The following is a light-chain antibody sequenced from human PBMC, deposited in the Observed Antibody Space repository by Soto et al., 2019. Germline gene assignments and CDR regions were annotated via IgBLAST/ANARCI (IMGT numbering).Light chain of an antibody. J-gene: IGLJ2*01. V-gene: IGLV2-14*01. CDR2: EVS. Sequence: QSALTQPASVSGSPGQSITISCTGASSDVGDYSYVSWYQHHPGQAPELLIYEVSNRPSGVSHRFSGSKSGNTASLTISGLPAEDEADYYCCSFTSISTGVLFGGGTKLTVL. CDR3: CSFTSISTGVL. CDR1: SSDVGDYSY.